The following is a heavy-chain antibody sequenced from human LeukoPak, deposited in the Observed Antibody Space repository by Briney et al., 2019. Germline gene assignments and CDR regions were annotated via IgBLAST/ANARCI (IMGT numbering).Heavy chain of an antibody. CDR1: GGSISNYY. CDR3: ARLQGRGDNYLDY. Sequence: SETLSLTCTVSGGSISNYYWSWIRQPPGKRLEWIAYVSYSGSSSSNPSPDSRVTISVDMSKNQFSLRLSSVTASDTAVYYCARLQGRGDNYLDYWGQGTLVTVSS. D-gene: IGHD7-27*01. CDR2: VSYSGSS. V-gene: IGHV4-59*08. J-gene: IGHJ4*02.